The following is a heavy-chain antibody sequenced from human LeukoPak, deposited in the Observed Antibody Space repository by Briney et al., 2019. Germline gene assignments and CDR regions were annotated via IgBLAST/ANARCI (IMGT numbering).Heavy chain of an antibody. J-gene: IGHJ4*02. D-gene: IGHD4-17*01. V-gene: IGHV3-30*03. CDR2: ISYDGSNK. CDR3: ATAGLRQARGAYYFDY. Sequence: GGSLRPSCAASGFTFSSYGMHWVRQAPGKGLEWVAVISYDGSNKYYADSVKGRFTISRDNSKNTLYLQMNSLRAEDTAVYYCATAGLRQARGAYYFDYWGQGTLVTVSS. CDR1: GFTFSSYG.